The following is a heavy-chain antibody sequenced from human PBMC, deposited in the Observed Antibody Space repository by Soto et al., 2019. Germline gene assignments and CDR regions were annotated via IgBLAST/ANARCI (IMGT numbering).Heavy chain of an antibody. V-gene: IGHV3-49*04. CDR1: GFTFGDYA. D-gene: IGHD3-22*01. CDR3: TRVRGPEWVNYYDNSGYTDFDC. CDR2: IRSKAHGGTT. Sequence: EVQLVESGGGLVQPGRSLTLSCRASGFTFGDYAMNWVRQAPGKGLEWVGLIRSKAHGGTTYAASVKGRFAISRDDSKSIAYLQMNSLETEDTAVYYCTRVRGPEWVNYYDNSGYTDFDCWGQGTLVTVSS. J-gene: IGHJ4*02.